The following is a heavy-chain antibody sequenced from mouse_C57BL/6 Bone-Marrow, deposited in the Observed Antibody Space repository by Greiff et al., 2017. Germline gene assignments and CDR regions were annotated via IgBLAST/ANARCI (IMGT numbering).Heavy chain of an antibody. D-gene: IGHD2-4*01. CDR1: GFNIKDAY. J-gene: IGHJ4*01. CDR3: TREGAYDYDGDYAMDY. Sequence: EVKLQQSGAELVRPGASVKLSCTASGFNIKDAYMHWVKQRPEQGLEWIGWIDPENGDTEYASKFQGKATITADTSSNTAYLQLSSLTSEDTAVYYCTREGAYDYDGDYAMDYWGQGTSVTVSS. V-gene: IGHV14-4*01. CDR2: IDPENGDT.